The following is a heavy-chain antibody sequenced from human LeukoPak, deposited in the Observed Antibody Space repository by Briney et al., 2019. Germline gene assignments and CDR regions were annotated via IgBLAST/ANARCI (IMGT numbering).Heavy chain of an antibody. CDR2: ISSSGSTI. Sequence: GGSLRLSCAASGFTFSDYYMSWIRQAPGKGLEWVSYISSSGSTIYYADSVKGRFTISRDNAKNSLYLQMNSLRAEDTAVYYCTAYYYDSSGSDPFDYWXQGTLVTVSX. D-gene: IGHD3-22*01. J-gene: IGHJ4*02. V-gene: IGHV3-11*04. CDR1: GFTFSDYY. CDR3: TAYYYDSSGSDPFDY.